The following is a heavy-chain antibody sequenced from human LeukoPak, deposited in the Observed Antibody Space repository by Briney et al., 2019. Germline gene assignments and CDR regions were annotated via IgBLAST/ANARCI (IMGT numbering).Heavy chain of an antibody. V-gene: IGHV4-61*02. CDR3: ARYRIAVADPPNWFDP. CDR2: IYTSGST. Sequence: SETLSLTCTVSGGSLSSGSYYWSWIRQPAGKGLGWIARIYTSGSTKYNPSLKSRVTISVDTSKNQFSLKLTTVTAADTAVYYCARYRIAVADPPNWFDPWGQGALVTVSS. J-gene: IGHJ5*02. D-gene: IGHD6-19*01. CDR1: GGSLSSGSYY.